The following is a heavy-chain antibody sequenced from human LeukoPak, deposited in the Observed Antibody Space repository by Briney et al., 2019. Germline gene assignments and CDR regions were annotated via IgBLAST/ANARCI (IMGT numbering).Heavy chain of an antibody. CDR2: IIPMIGTT. CDR1: GSSFGSYA. D-gene: IGHD3-22*01. CDR3: AINYYYDSNGYYRFDF. V-gene: IGHV1-69*01. Sequence: SVKVSCEASGSSFGSYAISWVRQAPGQGREWMGGIIPMIGTTNHAQTFQSRVTITADESTTTVYMDLSSLRSEDTAVYYCAINYYYDSNGYYRFDFWGQGTLVTVSS. J-gene: IGHJ4*02.